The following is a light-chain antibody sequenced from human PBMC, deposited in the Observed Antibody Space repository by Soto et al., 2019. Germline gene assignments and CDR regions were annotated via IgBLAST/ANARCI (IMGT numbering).Light chain of an antibody. CDR1: QNIRSR. Sequence: DFQMTQSPSTLSASVGDRVTITCRASQNIRSRLAWFQQKPGKAPNLLIYKASSLVSGVPSRFSGSGSGTEFTLTISSLQPDDFATYYCQQYNSYSPTFGQGTKVDIK. V-gene: IGKV1-5*03. J-gene: IGKJ1*01. CDR3: QQYNSYSPT. CDR2: KAS.